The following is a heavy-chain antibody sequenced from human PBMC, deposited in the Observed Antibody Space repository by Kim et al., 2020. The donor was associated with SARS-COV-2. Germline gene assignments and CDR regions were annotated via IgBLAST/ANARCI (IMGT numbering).Heavy chain of an antibody. CDR1: GFTFDDYG. Sequence: GGSLRLSCAASGFTFDDYGMSWVRQAPGKGLEWVSGINWNGGSTGYADSVKGRFTISRDNAKNSLYLQMNSLRAEDTALYHCARIQGRDYYYYYGMDVWGQGTTVTVSS. CDR3: ARIQGRDYYYYYGMDV. V-gene: IGHV3-20*01. J-gene: IGHJ6*02. D-gene: IGHD3-10*01. CDR2: INWNGGST.